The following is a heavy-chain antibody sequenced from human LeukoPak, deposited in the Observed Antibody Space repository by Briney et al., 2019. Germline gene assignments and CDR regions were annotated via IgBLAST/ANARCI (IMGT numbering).Heavy chain of an antibody. CDR2: IYYSGST. J-gene: IGHJ6*03. V-gene: IGHV4-39*07. D-gene: IGHD6-13*01. CDR1: GGSISSSSYY. Sequence: SETLSLTCTVSGGSISSSSYYWGWIRQPPGKGLEWIGSIYYSGSTYYNPSLKSRVTISVDTSKNQFSLQMNSVTPEDTAVYYCTRVRYSNLFYFYHMDVWSKGTTVTV. CDR3: TRVRYSNLFYFYHMDV.